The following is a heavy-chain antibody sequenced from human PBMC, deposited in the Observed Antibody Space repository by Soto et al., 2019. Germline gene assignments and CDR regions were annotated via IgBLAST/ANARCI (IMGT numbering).Heavy chain of an antibody. CDR1: GFTVSSDY. D-gene: IGHD2-2*01. CDR3: ARVSVAGCSSTSCLNWYFDL. J-gene: IGHJ2*01. CDR2: IYSGGST. V-gene: IGHV3-53*01. Sequence: EVQLVESGGGLIQPGRSLRLSCAASGFTVSSDYMSWVRQAPGKGLEWVSLIYSGGSTYYADSVKGRFTISRDNSKNTLYLQMNSLRAEDTAVYYCARVSVAGCSSTSCLNWYFDLWGRGTLVTVSS.